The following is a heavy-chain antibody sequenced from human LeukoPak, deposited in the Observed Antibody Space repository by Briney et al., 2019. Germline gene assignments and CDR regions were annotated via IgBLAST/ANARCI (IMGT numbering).Heavy chain of an antibody. V-gene: IGHV1-69*05. CDR3: ARDKGGLGYCSGGSCYYWFDP. Sequence: SVTVSCKASGGTFSSYAISWVRQAPGQGLEWMGGIIPISGTANYAQKFQGRVTITTDESTSTAYMELSSLRSEDTAVYYCARDKGGLGYCSGGSCYYWFDPWGQGTLVTVSS. D-gene: IGHD2-15*01. CDR1: GGTFSSYA. J-gene: IGHJ5*02. CDR2: IIPISGTA.